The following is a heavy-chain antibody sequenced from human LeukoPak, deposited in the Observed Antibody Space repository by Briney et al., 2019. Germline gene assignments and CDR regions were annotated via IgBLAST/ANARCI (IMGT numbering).Heavy chain of an antibody. CDR1: GFTFSSYS. V-gene: IGHV3-21*01. J-gene: IGHJ4*02. Sequence: GGSLRLSCAASGFTFSSYSMNWVRQAPGKGLEWVSSISSSSSYIYYADSVKGRFTISRDNAKNSLYLQMNSLRAEDTAVYYCARGTVGASRPSHFDYWGQGTLVTVSS. CDR2: ISSSSSYI. D-gene: IGHD1-26*01. CDR3: ARGTVGASRPSHFDY.